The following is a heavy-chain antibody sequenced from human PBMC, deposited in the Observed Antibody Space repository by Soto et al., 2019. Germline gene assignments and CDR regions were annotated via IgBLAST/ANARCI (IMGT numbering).Heavy chain of an antibody. CDR1: GFTFGTYA. Sequence: GGSLRLSCAASGFTFGTYAVNWVRQAPGEGLEWVSAIDNSGTVTYYADSVKGRFTISRDNSENTLFLQMNSLRAEDTAVYYCAKVAPTTANFDYWGQGALVTVSS. J-gene: IGHJ4*02. D-gene: IGHD4-17*01. CDR3: AKVAPTTANFDY. CDR2: IDNSGTVT. V-gene: IGHV3-23*05.